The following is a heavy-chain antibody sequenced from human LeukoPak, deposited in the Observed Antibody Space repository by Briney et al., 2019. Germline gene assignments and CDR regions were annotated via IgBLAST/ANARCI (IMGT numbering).Heavy chain of an antibody. CDR1: GGTFSSYA. V-gene: IGHV1-69*13. J-gene: IGHJ5*02. CDR2: IIPIFGTA. CDR3: ARAQTNWFDP. Sequence: GASVKVSCKASGGTFSSYAISWVRQAPGQGLEWMGGIIPIFGTANYAQKFQGRVTITADESTSTAYMELSSLRSEDTAAYYCARAQTNWFDPWGQGTLVTVSS.